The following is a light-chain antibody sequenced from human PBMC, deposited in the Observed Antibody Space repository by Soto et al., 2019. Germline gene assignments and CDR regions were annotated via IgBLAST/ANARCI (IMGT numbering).Light chain of an antibody. J-gene: IGKJ1*01. CDR2: GVS. Sequence: IVLTQSPGTLSLSPGERATLSCRASQTGSNSYLAWYQQKSAQAPRLRIYGVSTRATGIPDRFSGSGSGTEYTLTISRLEPEDFAVYFCQQYGYSQWTFGQGTKVEIK. V-gene: IGKV3-20*01. CDR1: QTGSNSY. CDR3: QQYGYSQWT.